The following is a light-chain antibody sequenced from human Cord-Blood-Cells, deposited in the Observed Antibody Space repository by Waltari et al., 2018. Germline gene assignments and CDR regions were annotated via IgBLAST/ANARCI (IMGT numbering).Light chain of an antibody. V-gene: IGLV2-23*01. J-gene: IGLJ3*02. CDR3: CSYAGSSTV. Sequence: QAALTQPASGSGSPGQSITISCPATSRDVGGYNLFSWYQQHPGKAPKLMIYEGSKRPSVVSNRFSGSTSGNTASLTISGLQAEDEADYYCCSYAGSSTVFGGGTKLTVL. CDR1: SRDVGGYNL. CDR2: EGS.